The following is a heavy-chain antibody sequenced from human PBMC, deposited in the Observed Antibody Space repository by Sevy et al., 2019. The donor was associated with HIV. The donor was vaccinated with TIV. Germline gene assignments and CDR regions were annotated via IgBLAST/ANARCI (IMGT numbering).Heavy chain of an antibody. J-gene: IGHJ2*01. CDR3: AGDRRYYYDSSGYYGAFDL. Sequence: ASVKVSCKASGGTFSSYAISWVRQAPGQGLEWMGGIIPIFGTANYAQKFQGRVTITADESTSTAYMELSSLRSEDTAVYYCAGDRRYYYDSSGYYGAFDLWGRGTLVTVSS. V-gene: IGHV1-69*13. CDR2: IIPIFGTA. CDR1: GGTFSSYA. D-gene: IGHD3-22*01.